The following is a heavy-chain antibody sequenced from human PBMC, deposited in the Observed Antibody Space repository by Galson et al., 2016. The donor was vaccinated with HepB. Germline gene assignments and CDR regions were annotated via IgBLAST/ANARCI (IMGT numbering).Heavy chain of an antibody. J-gene: IGHJ4*02. CDR2: ISAYSGNT. D-gene: IGHD6-13*01. CDR3: ARDRDAALDY. CDR1: GYTFTNNG. Sequence: CKASGYTFTNNGVSWVRQAPGQGLEWMAWISAYSGNTNYAQKFQGRVTLTKDTSASTVYMELRSLRSDDTAMYYCARDRDAALDYWGQGALVTVSS. V-gene: IGHV1-18*01.